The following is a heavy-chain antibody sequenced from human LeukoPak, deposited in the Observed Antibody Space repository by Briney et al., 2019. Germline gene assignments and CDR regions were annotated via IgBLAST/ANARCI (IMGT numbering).Heavy chain of an antibody. Sequence: GGSLRLSCAASGFTFSDYYMIWIRQAPGKGLEWVSAISGGGDITYYADSVTGRFTISRDNSKDTLFLQMHSLRPGDTAVYYCVREDTPATANYWGQGTLVTISS. CDR2: ISGGGDIT. D-gene: IGHD2-21*02. CDR1: GFTFSDYY. CDR3: VREDTPATANY. V-gene: IGHV3-23*01. J-gene: IGHJ4*02.